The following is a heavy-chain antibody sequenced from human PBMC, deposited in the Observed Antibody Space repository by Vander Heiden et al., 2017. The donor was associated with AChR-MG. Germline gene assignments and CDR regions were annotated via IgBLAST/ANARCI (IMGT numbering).Heavy chain of an antibody. CDR3: TKALSGWSFDF. CDR2: YRNKAKSYTT. Sequence: EVQLVESGGGLVQPGGSLRLSCAASGFTFSDHYVDWVRQAPGKGLEWVGRYRNKAKSYTTKEAASVEGRFSISRDDAKNSVYMKMNRMKTEDSAVYYVTKALSGWSFDFWAQGTLVTVSS. J-gene: IGHJ4*02. D-gene: IGHD6-19*01. V-gene: IGHV3-72*01. CDR1: GFTFSDHY.